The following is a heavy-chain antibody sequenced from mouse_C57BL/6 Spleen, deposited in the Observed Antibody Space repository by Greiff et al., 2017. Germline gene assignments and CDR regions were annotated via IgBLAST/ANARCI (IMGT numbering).Heavy chain of an antibody. Sequence: VQLQQSGAELVKPGASVKISCKASGYAFSSYWMNWVKQRPGKGLEWIGQIYPGDGDTNSNGKFKGKATLTDDKSSSTAYMQLSSLTSEDSAVYFCARHGSSYGWYFDVWGTGTTVTVSS. CDR3: ARHGSSYGWYFDV. D-gene: IGHD1-1*01. CDR1: GYAFSSYW. V-gene: IGHV1-80*01. CDR2: IYPGDGDT. J-gene: IGHJ1*03.